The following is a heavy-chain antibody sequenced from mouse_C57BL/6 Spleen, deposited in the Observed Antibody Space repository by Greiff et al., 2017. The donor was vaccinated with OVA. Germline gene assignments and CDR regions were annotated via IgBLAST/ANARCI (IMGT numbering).Heavy chain of an antibody. CDR2: IYPRSGNT. V-gene: IGHV1-81*01. CDR3: ARGGLSYAMDY. Sequence: VQRVESGAELARPGASVKLSCKASGYTFTSYGISWVKQRTGQGLEWIGEIYPRSGNTYYNEKFKGKATLTADKSSSTAYMELRSLTSEDSAVYFCARGGLSYAMDYWGQGTSVTVSS. CDR1: GYTFTSYG. D-gene: IGHD3-1*01. J-gene: IGHJ4*01.